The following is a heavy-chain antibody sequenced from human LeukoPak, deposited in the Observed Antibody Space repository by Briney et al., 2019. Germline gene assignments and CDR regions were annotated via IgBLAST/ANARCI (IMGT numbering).Heavy chain of an antibody. J-gene: IGHJ5*02. Sequence: SETLSLTCTVSGGSISSYYWSWIRQPAGKGLKWIGRIYTSRSTNYNPSLKSRVTMSVDTSKNQFSLKLSSVTAADTAVYYCARADSGWFDPWGQGTLVTVSS. CDR2: IYTSRST. CDR3: ARADSGWFDP. V-gene: IGHV4-4*07. CDR1: GGSISSYY. D-gene: IGHD6-19*01.